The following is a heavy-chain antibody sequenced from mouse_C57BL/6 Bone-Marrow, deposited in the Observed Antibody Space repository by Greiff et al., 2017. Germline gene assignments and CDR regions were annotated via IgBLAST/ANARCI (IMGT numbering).Heavy chain of an antibody. D-gene: IGHD2-1*01. CDR2: IYPGSGST. J-gene: IGHJ2*01. V-gene: IGHV1-55*01. Sequence: VQLQQPGAELVKPGASVKMSCKASGYTFTSYWITWVKQRPGQGLEWIGDIYPGSGSTNYNEKFKSKATLTVDTSSSTAYIQLSSLTSEDSAVYYCARGYYGKLNFDYWGQGTTLTVSS. CDR1: GYTFTSYW. CDR3: ARGYYGKLNFDY.